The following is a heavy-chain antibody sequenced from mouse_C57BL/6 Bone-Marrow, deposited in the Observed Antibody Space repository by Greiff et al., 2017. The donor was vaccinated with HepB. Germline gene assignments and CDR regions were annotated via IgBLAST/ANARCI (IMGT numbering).Heavy chain of an antibody. V-gene: IGHV5-4*01. Sequence: EVQVVESGGGLVKPGGSLKLSCAASGFTFSSYAMSWVRQTPEKRLEWVATISDGGSYTYYPDNVKGRFTISRDNAKNNLYLQMSHLKSEDTAMYYCARDPPYDYDYFDYWGQGTTLTVSS. CDR3: ARDPPYDYDYFDY. CDR1: GFTFSSYA. CDR2: ISDGGSYT. D-gene: IGHD2-4*01. J-gene: IGHJ2*01.